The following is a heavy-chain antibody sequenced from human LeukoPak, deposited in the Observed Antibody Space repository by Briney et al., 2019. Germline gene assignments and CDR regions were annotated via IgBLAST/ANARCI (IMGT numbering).Heavy chain of an antibody. V-gene: IGHV4-61*02. D-gene: IGHD6-19*01. CDR2: IYTSGST. CDR1: GGSISSGSCY. CDR3: AGGLSSGWYSIFDY. J-gene: IGHJ4*02. Sequence: SETLSLTCTVSGGSISSGSCYWSWIRQPAGKGLEWIGRIYTSGSTNYNPSLKSRVTISVDTSKNQFSLKLSSVTAADTAVYYCAGGLSSGWYSIFDYWGQGTLVTVSS.